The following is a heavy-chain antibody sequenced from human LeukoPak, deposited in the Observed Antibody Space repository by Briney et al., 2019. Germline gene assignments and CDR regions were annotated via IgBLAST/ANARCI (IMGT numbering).Heavy chain of an antibody. V-gene: IGHV1-2*02. CDR2: INPNSGGT. CDR3: ARRGHSSGSLLGY. CDR1: GYSFTGYY. J-gene: IGHJ4*02. D-gene: IGHD3-22*01. Sequence: ASVKVSCKASGYSFTGYYMHWVRQAPGQGLEWMGWINPNSGGTNYAQKFQGRVTMTRDTSISTAYMELSRLRSDDTAVYYCARRGHSSGSLLGYWGQGTLVTVSS.